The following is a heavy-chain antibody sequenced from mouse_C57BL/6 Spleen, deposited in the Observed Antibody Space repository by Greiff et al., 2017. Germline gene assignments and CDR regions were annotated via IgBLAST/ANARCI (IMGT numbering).Heavy chain of an antibody. V-gene: IGHV1-69*01. J-gene: IGHJ1*03. Sequence: VQLQQPGAELVMPGASVKLSCKASGYTFTSYCMHWVKQRPGQGLEWIGEIDPSDSYTNYTQKFKGKSTLSGDKSSSTAYLQLSSLTSEDSAVYYCARSLYYYGSTWYFDVWGTGTTVTVSS. CDR1: GYTFTSYC. D-gene: IGHD1-1*01. CDR3: ARSLYYYGSTWYFDV. CDR2: IDPSDSYT.